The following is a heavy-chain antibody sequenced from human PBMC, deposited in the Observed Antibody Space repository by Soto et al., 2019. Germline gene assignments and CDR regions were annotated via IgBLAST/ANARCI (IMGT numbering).Heavy chain of an antibody. CDR3: VGSGYSRDAFDI. J-gene: IGHJ3*02. D-gene: IGHD3-22*01. V-gene: IGHV4-4*02. CDR1: GGSISSSNW. Sequence: QVQLQESGPGLVKPSGTLSLTCAVSGGSISSSNWWSWVRQPPGKGLEWIGEIYHSGSTNYNPSLQSPITISVDKSQNHYSLQLSSVTAADTAVYYCVGSGYSRDAFDIWGQGTMVTVSS. CDR2: IYHSGST.